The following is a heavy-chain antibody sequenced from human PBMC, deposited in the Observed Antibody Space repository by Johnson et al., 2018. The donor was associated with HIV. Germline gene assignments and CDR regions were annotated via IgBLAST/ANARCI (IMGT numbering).Heavy chain of an antibody. CDR1: GFTFDDYA. CDR2: IRWDGAIT. J-gene: IGHJ3*02. D-gene: IGHD4-23*01. CDR3: AKEAPGRWELLIWAAFDM. V-gene: IGHV3-43D*03. Sequence: EVQLVESGGAVVQPGGSLRLSCAASGFTFDDYAMHWVRQPPGNGLEWVSLIRWDGAITSYVDSVRGRFTISRDNSRNSLYRQMNSLGVDDTAVYYCAKEAPGRWELLIWAAFDMWGQGTMVTVSS.